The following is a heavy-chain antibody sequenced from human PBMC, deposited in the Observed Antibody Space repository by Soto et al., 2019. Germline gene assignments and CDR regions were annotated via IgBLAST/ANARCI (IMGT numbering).Heavy chain of an antibody. CDR3: ARARGYSYGYFDY. CDR1: GGSISSYY. Sequence: SETLSLTCTVSGGSISSYYWSWIRQPPGKGLEWIGYIYYSGSTNYNPSLKSRVTISVDTSKNQFSLKLSSVTAADTAVYYCARARGYSYGYFDYWGQGTLVTVSS. D-gene: IGHD5-18*01. J-gene: IGHJ4*02. V-gene: IGHV4-59*01. CDR2: IYYSGST.